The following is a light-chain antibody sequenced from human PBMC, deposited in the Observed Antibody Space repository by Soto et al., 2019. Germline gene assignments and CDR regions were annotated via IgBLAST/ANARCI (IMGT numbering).Light chain of an antibody. Sequence: QSALTQPASVSGSPGQAITISCTGTSSDVAFYNHVSWYQQHPRKAPKLLIYEVNHRPSGVAHRFSGSKSGNTASLTISGLQAEDEADYYCSSFASTHTYVFGTGTKLTVL. V-gene: IGLV2-14*01. CDR3: SSFASTHTYV. CDR1: SSDVAFYNH. J-gene: IGLJ1*01. CDR2: EVN.